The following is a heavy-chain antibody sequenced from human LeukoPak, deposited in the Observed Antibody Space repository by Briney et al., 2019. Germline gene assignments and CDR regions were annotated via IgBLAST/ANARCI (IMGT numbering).Heavy chain of an antibody. J-gene: IGHJ4*02. CDR1: GFTFSSYA. V-gene: IGHV3-23*01. CDR3: ATRPKYGDYDY. Sequence: GGSLRLSCAASGFTFSSYAMSWVRQAPGKGLEWVAAISGSGGSTYYAYHVKGRFTISRNNAKQTLFLQIDTHGAEDTAVYYCATRPKYGDYDYWGEGTLVTVSS. CDR2: ISGSGGST. D-gene: IGHD4-17*01.